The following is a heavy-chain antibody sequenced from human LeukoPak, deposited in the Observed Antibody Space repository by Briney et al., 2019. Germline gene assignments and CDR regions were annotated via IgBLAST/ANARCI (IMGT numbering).Heavy chain of an antibody. CDR1: GFNFRSAW. J-gene: IGHJ6*04. D-gene: IGHD3-16*01. Sequence: TGGSLRLSCTASGFNFRSAWMSWARQAPGKGLEWVGRVRSKSDAGTMDYAAHVEGRFTISRDDSKNMVYLDMNSLKTEDTAVYYCGGRRVWGNGTMVTVSS. CDR3: GGRRV. V-gene: IGHV3-15*01. CDR2: VRSKSDAGTM.